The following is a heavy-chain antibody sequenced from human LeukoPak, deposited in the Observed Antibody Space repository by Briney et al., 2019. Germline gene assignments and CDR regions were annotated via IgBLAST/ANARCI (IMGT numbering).Heavy chain of an antibody. J-gene: IGHJ3*02. V-gene: IGHV4-39*01. CDR1: GGSISSSSYY. CDR3: ARPPYDILTGYSEGAFDI. Sequence: SETLSLTCTVSGGSISSSSYYWGWIRQPPGKGLECIGSIYYSGSTYYNPSLKSRVTISVDTSKNQFSLKLSSVTAADTAVYYCARPPYDILTGYSEGAFDIWGQGTMVTVSS. CDR2: IYYSGST. D-gene: IGHD3-9*01.